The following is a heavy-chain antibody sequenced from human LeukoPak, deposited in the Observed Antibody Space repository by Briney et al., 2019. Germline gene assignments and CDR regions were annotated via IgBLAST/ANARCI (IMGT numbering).Heavy chain of an antibody. Sequence: PGGSLRLSCAASGFTFSSYAMTWVRQAPGKGLEWVSAISGSGGSTHYTDSVKGRFTISRDNSKNILYLQMNSLRVEDTAEYYCARRSGDREFEYWGQGTLVTVSS. V-gene: IGHV3-23*01. CDR2: ISGSGGST. J-gene: IGHJ4*02. D-gene: IGHD7-27*01. CDR3: ARRSGDREFEY. CDR1: GFTFSSYA.